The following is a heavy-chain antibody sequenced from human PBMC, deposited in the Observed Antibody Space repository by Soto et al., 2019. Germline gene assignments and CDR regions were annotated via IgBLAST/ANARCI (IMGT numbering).Heavy chain of an antibody. CDR1: GFTFSSYG. CDR2: ISYDGSNK. V-gene: IGHV3-30*18. D-gene: IGHD2-2*01. CDR3: AKARGCISTSCYRIPSYGMDV. Sequence: PGGSLRLSCAASGFTFSSYGMHWVRQAPGKGLEWVAVISYDGSNKYYADSVKGRFTISRDNSKNTLYLQMNSLRAEDTAVYYCAKARGCISTSCYRIPSYGMDVWAQGTTVTVSS. J-gene: IGHJ6*02.